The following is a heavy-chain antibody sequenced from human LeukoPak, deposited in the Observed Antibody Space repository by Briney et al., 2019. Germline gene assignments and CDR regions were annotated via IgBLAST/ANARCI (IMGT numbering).Heavy chain of an antibody. J-gene: IGHJ3*02. CDR1: GYTFTGYY. Sequence: ASVKVSCKASGYTFTGYYMHWVRQAPGQGLEWMGWISAYNGNTNYAQKFQGRVTMTRDTSISTAYMELSRLRSDDTAVYYCARGRGGTTDAFDIWGQGTMVTVSS. D-gene: IGHD4-11*01. CDR3: ARGRGGTTDAFDI. V-gene: IGHV1-2*02. CDR2: ISAYNGNT.